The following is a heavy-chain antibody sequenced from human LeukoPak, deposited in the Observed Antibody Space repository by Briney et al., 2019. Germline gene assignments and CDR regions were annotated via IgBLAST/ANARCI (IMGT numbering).Heavy chain of an antibody. J-gene: IGHJ4*02. CDR1: GVSISSDTYY. Sequence: PSETLSLTCTVSGVSISSDTYYWSWIRQPAGKGLEWIGRIYTSGTTTYNPSLKSRVTISVDTSKNQFSLKLSYVTAADTAMYYCARPTTVTPQYDYWGQGTLVTVSS. CDR3: ARPTTVTPQYDY. D-gene: IGHD4-17*01. CDR2: IYTSGTT. V-gene: IGHV4-61*02.